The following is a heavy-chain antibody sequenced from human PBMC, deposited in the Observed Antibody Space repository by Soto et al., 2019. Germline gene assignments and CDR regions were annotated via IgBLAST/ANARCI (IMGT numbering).Heavy chain of an antibody. D-gene: IGHD5-12*01. V-gene: IGHV4-4*02. CDR2: IYHSGST. CDR3: AREDSGYDLDAFDI. Sequence: QVQLQESGPGLVKPSGTLSLTCAVSGGSISSSNWWSWVRQPPGKGLEGIVEIYHSGSTNYNPSLECGVTISVDKSKNQFSLKLSSVTAVDTAAYYCAREDSGYDLDAFDIWGQGTMVTVSS. CDR1: GGSISSSNW. J-gene: IGHJ3*02.